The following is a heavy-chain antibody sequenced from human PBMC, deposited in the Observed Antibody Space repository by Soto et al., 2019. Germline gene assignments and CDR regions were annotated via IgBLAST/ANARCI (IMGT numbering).Heavy chain of an antibody. CDR2: ISYDGSNK. J-gene: IGHJ4*02. D-gene: IGHD3-16*01. CDR3: AKDRGGCPDY. V-gene: IGHV3-30*18. CDR1: GFTFSSYG. Sequence: PGGSLRLSCAASGFTFSSYGMHWVRQAPGKGLEWVAVISYDGSNKYYADSVKGRFTISRDNSKNTLYLQMNSLRAEDTAVYYCAKDRGGCPDYWGQGTLVPVSS.